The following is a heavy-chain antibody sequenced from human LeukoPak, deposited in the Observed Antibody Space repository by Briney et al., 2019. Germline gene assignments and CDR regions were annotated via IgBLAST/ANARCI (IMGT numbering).Heavy chain of an antibody. CDR2: ISAYNGNT. D-gene: IGHD5-18*01. CDR1: GYTFTSYG. J-gene: IGHJ6*02. CDR3: AGERRIQLWIYYYYGMDV. V-gene: IGHV1-18*01. Sequence: ASVKVSCKASGYTFTSYGISWVRQAPGQGLEWMGWISAYNGNTNYAQKLQGRVTMTTDTSTSTAYMELRSLRSDDTAVYYCAGERRIQLWIYYYYGMDVWGQGTTVTVSS.